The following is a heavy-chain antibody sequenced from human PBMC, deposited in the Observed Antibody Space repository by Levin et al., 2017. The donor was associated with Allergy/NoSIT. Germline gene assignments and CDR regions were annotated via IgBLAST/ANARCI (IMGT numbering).Heavy chain of an antibody. CDR1: GGSISSGGYY. D-gene: IGHD3-9*01. V-gene: IGHV4-31*03. Sequence: SETLSLTCTVSGGSISSGGYYWSWIRQHPGKGLEWIGYIYYSGSTYYNPSLKSRVTISVDTSKNQFSLKLSSVTAADTAGYYCARGVNFDWLMFTGWYFDLWGRGTLVTVSS. J-gene: IGHJ2*01. CDR2: IYYSGST. CDR3: ARGVNFDWLMFTGWYFDL.